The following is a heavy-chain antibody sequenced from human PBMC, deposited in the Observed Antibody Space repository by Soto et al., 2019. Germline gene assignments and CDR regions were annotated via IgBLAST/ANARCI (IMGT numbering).Heavy chain of an antibody. D-gene: IGHD5-12*01. CDR2: IYSVGST. Sequence: EVQLVESGGGLVQPGGSLRLSCAASGFSVGDNYMKWVRQAPGKGLEWVSLIYSVGSTFYADSMKGRFTISRDNSKNTLFLQMNNLRVDDTAVYYCARDRGYRWGQGTMVTVSA. J-gene: IGHJ3*01. CDR1: GFSVGDNY. CDR3: ARDRGYR. V-gene: IGHV3-66*01.